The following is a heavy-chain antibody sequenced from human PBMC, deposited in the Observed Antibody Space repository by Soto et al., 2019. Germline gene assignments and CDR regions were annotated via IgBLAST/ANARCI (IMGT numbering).Heavy chain of an antibody. CDR3: VKFVAIPCYPDN. Sequence: QVQLVQSGAEVRQPASSVKVSCKTSGGTFSSYAISWVRQAPGQGLEWMGGIVPIVDTSTYAQKFQGRVTITADESTSTVYMELSSLKSDDTAVYYCVKFVAIPCYPDNWGQETLVTVSS. V-gene: IGHV1-69*12. CDR1: GGTFSSYA. D-gene: IGHD2-15*01. J-gene: IGHJ4*02. CDR2: IVPIVDTS.